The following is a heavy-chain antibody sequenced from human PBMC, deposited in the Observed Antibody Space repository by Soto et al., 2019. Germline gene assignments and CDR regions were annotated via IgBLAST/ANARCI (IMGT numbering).Heavy chain of an antibody. V-gene: IGHV4-31*03. CDR2: IYYSGST. D-gene: IGHD3-22*01. J-gene: IGHJ4*02. CDR3: ARDDDSSGYYL. Sequence: SETLSLTCTVSGGSISSGGYYWSWIRQHPGKGLEWIGYIYYSGSTYYNPSLKSRVTISVDTSKNQFSLKLSSVTAADTAVYYCARDDDSSGYYLWGQGTLVTVSS. CDR1: GGSISSGGYY.